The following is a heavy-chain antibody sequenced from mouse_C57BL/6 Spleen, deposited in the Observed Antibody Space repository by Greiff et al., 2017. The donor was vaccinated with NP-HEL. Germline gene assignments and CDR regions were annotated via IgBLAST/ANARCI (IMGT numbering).Heavy chain of an antibody. V-gene: IGHV1-80*01. D-gene: IGHD3-1*01. CDR2: IYPGDGDT. J-gene: IGHJ1*03. CDR3: ARGAIDYRYFDV. Sequence: QVQLQQSGAELVKPGASVKISCKASGYAFSSYWMNWVKQRPGKGLEWIGQIYPGDGDTNYNGKFKGKATLTADKSSSTAYMQLSSLTSEDSAVYFCARGAIDYRYFDVWGTGTTVTVSS. CDR1: GYAFSSYW.